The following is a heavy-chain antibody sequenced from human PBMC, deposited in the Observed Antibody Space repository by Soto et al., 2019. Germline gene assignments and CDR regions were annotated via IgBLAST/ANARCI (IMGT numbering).Heavy chain of an antibody. Sequence: ASVKVSCKASGYTSADFGISWVRQAPGQGLEWMGWVSGNNGASNPAPKVQGRVTMTLDTSTGVSYMALRSLRSDDTAIYYCVRDQKYFRVNGNWFDSWGQGTLVTVSS. J-gene: IGHJ5*01. CDR3: VRDQKYFRVNGNWFDS. CDR2: VSGNNGAS. V-gene: IGHV1-18*04. CDR1: GYTSADFG. D-gene: IGHD2-2*01.